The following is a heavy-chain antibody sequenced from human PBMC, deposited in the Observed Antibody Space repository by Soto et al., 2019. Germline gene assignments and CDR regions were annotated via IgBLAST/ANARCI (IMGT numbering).Heavy chain of an antibody. D-gene: IGHD2-15*01. CDR2: IYYTGST. CDR3: TRTSAVEGDY. V-gene: IGHV4-30-4*01. J-gene: IGHJ4*02. Sequence: QVQLQESGPGLVKPSQTLSLTCTVSGGSISNGDYYWNWIRQPPGKGLEWIGSIYYTGSTYYNPSLKSRVTMSLDTSKNQFSLKLSSVTASDTAMHYCTRTSAVEGDYWGQGILVTVSS. CDR1: GGSISNGDYY.